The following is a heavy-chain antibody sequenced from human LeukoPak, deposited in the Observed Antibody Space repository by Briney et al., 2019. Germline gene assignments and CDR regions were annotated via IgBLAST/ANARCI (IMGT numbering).Heavy chain of an antibody. J-gene: IGHJ5*02. CDR3: ARGGGGSPNNWFDP. D-gene: IGHD3-10*01. CDR1: GGTFSSYA. V-gene: IGHV1-69*01. CDR2: IIPIFGTA. Sequence: GCSVKVSCKASGGTFSSYAISWVRQAPGQGLEWMGGIIPIFGTANYAQKFQGRVTITADESTSTAYMELSSLRSEDTAVYYCARGGGGSPNNWFDPWGQGTLVTVSS.